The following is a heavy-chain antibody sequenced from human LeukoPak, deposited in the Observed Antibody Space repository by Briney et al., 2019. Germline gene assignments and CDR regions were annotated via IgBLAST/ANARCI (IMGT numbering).Heavy chain of an antibody. J-gene: IGHJ6*02. V-gene: IGHV3-23*01. D-gene: IGHD6-19*01. CDR2: ISGSGGST. CDR3: ARDLLYSSGWYYYYYGMDV. CDR1: GFTFSSYA. Sequence: GGSLRLSCAASGFTFSSYAMSWVRQAPGKGLEWVSAISGSGGSTYYADSVKGRFTISRDNSKNTLYLQMNSLRAEDTAVYYCARDLLYSSGWYYYYYGMDVWGQGTTVTVSS.